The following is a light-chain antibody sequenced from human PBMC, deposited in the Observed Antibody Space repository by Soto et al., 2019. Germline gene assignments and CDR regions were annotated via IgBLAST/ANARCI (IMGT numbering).Light chain of an antibody. CDR2: WAS. CDR3: QQYYSPPPKT. CDR1: QSVLYSSNNKNY. Sequence: DIVMTQSPDSLAVSLGERATINCKSSQSVLYSSNNKNYLAWYQQKPGQPPKLLIYWASTRESGVPDRFSGSGSGTDFTLTISSRQAEDVAVYYCQQYYSPPPKTFGQGTTVEIK. J-gene: IGKJ1*01. V-gene: IGKV4-1*01.